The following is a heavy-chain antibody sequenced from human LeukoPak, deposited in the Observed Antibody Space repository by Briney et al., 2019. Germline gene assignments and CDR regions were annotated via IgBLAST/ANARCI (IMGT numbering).Heavy chain of an antibody. Sequence: APVKVSCKASGYTFTGYYMHWVRQAPGQGLEWMGWINPNSGGTNYAQKFQGWVTMTRDTSISTAYMELSRLRSDDTAVYYCARAPPEVQYPMDVWGQGTTVTVSS. CDR2: INPNSGGT. V-gene: IGHV1-2*04. J-gene: IGHJ6*02. CDR3: ARAPPEVQYPMDV. CDR1: GYTFTGYY. D-gene: IGHD2/OR15-2a*01.